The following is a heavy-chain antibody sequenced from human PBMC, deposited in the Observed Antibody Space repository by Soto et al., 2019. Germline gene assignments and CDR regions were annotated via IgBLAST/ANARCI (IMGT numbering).Heavy chain of an antibody. CDR3: ARSPLTHSYAQFDS. D-gene: IGHD3-16*01. CDR1: GGSLNNYY. CDR2: VYTVGST. V-gene: IGHV4-4*07. Sequence: QVQLQKSGPRLVKPSETLSLTCTVSGGSLNNYYWSWIRQPAGKGREWIGRVYTVGSTNYNPSLKSRVTMSIDTSKNQFTLRLTSVTAADTAVYYCARSPLTHSYAQFDSWGQGSLVTVSS. J-gene: IGHJ4*02.